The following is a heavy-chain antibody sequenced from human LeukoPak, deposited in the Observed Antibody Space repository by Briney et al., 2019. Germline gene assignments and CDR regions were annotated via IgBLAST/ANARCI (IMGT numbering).Heavy chain of an antibody. CDR2: MNPNSGNT. J-gene: IGHJ4*02. D-gene: IGHD6-19*01. CDR3: ARSPGSVAGRGGYFDF. V-gene: IGHV1-8*01. CDR1: GYTFTSYD. Sequence: ASAKVSCKASGYTFTSYDINWVRQATGQGLEWMGWMNPNSGNTGYAQKFQGRVTMTRDTSTSTVYMELSSLRSEDTAVYYCARSPGSVAGRGGYFDFWGQGTLVTISS.